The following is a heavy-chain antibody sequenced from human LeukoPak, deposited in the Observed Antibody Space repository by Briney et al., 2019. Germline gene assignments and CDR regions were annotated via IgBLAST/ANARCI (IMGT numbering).Heavy chain of an antibody. CDR2: ISAYNGYT. CDR3: ARDRLRYSSLAPLFDH. J-gene: IGHJ4*02. D-gene: IGHD6-13*01. CDR1: GYTFTSYG. Sequence: ASVKVSCKASGYTFTSYGISWVRQAPGQGLEWMGWISAYNGYTNYAQKLQGRITMTTDTSTSTAYMELRSLRSDDTAVYYCARDRLRYSSLAPLFDHWGQGTLVTVSS. V-gene: IGHV1-18*01.